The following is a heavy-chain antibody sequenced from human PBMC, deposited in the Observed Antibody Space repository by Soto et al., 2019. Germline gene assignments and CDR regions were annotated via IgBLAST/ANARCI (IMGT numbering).Heavy chain of an antibody. CDR2: INPNSGGT. CDR3: ARGGGITIFGVDWYSFDY. CDR1: GYTFTGYY. V-gene: IGHV1-2*04. D-gene: IGHD3-3*01. Sequence: QVRLVQSGAEVKKPGASVKVSCKASGYTFTGYYMHWVRQAPGQGLEWMGWINPNSGGTNYAQKFQGWVTMTRDTSISTAYMELSRLRSDDTAVYYCARGGGITIFGVDWYSFDYWGQGTLVTVSS. J-gene: IGHJ4*02.